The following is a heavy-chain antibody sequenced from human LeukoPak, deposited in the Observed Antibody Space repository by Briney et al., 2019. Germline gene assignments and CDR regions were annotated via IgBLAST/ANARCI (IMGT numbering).Heavy chain of an antibody. D-gene: IGHD4-23*01. CDR2: IYYSGST. J-gene: IGHJ4*02. Sequence: SETQSLTCTVSGGSISSGGYYWSWIRQHPGKGLEWIGYIYYSGSTYYNPSLKSRVTISVDTSKNQFSLKLSSVTAADTAVYYCARDYGGNHDYWGQGTLVTVSS. CDR1: GGSISSGGYY. CDR3: ARDYGGNHDY. V-gene: IGHV4-31*03.